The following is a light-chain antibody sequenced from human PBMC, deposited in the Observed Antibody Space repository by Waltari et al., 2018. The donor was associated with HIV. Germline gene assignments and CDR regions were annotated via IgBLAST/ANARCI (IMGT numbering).Light chain of an antibody. Sequence: QSVLTQPPSVSGAPRQRVTISCSGVSSNIGNNAVTWYQQLPGKAPKLLVYYDDLLPSGVSDRSSGSRSGTSASLAISGLQSEDEADYYCSSYAGRNNFNVFGTGTKVTVL. CDR3: SSYAGRNNFNV. V-gene: IGLV1-36*01. CDR2: YDD. J-gene: IGLJ1*01. CDR1: SSNIGNNA.